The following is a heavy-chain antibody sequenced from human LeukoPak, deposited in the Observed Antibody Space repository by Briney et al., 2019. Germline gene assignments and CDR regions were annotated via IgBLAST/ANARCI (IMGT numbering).Heavy chain of an antibody. CDR2: INPSGGST. V-gene: IGHV1-46*01. CDR1: GYTFTSYY. J-gene: IGHJ3*02. Sequence: ASVKVSCKASGYTFTSYYMHWVRQAPGQGLEWMGIINPSGGSTSYAQKLQGRVTMTRDMSTSTVYMELSSLRSEDTAVYYCARDSALVGQSDAFDIWGQGTMVTVSS. CDR3: ARDSALVGQSDAFDI. D-gene: IGHD1-26*01.